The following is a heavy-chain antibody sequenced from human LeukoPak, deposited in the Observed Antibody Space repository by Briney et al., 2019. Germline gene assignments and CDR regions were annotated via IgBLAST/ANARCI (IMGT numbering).Heavy chain of an antibody. J-gene: IGHJ6*03. V-gene: IGHV4-61*02. CDR3: AREPRGVLSYYYYYMDV. Sequence: PSETLSLTCTVSGGSISSGSYFWSWVRQPAGKGLEWIGRIYTSGSTNYNPSLKSRVTMSVDTSKNQFSLKLSSVTAADTAVYYCAREPRGVLSYYYYYMDVWGKGTTVTVSS. D-gene: IGHD3-10*01. CDR1: GGSISSGSYF. CDR2: IYTSGST.